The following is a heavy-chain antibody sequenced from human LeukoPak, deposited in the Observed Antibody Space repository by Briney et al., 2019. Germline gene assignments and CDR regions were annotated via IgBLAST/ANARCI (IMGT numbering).Heavy chain of an antibody. V-gene: IGHV4-59*08. J-gene: IGHJ4*02. CDR3: ARQSEYSSSPRTSDY. CDR2: IYYVGST. CDR1: GGSISSYY. Sequence: SETLSLTCTVSGGSISSYYWSWIRQPPGKGLEWIGYIYYVGSTNYNPSPRSRATMSVDTSKNQFSLKLTSVTAADTAVYYCARQSEYSSSPRTSDYWGQGTLVTVSS. D-gene: IGHD6-6*01.